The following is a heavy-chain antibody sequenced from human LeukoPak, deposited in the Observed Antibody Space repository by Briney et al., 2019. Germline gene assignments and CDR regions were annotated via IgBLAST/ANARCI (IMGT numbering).Heavy chain of an antibody. V-gene: IGHV5-51*01. CDR2: IYPGDSDT. J-gene: IGHJ4*02. D-gene: IGHD2-2*01. CDR3: ARHGRSYCSSTSCSLDY. Sequence: GESLKISCKGSGYSFTSYWIGWVRPMPGKGLEWMGIIYPGDSDTRYSPSFQGQVTISADKSISTAYLQWSSLKASDTAMYYCARHGRSYCSSTSCSLDYWGQGTLVTVSS. CDR1: GYSFTSYW.